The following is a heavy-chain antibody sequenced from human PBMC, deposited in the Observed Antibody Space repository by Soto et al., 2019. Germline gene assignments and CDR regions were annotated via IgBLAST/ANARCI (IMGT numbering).Heavy chain of an antibody. Sequence: EVQRLESGGGLVQPGGSLRFSCVGSGFTFSDHAITWVRQAPGKGLEWVSTLATVGALYADSVKGRFTISRDNSKNTVNLQMTSLRGEDTAIYYCARDLTTHDSWGQGTVVTVSS. V-gene: IGHV3-23*01. J-gene: IGHJ4*02. CDR2: LATVGA. CDR3: ARDLTTHDS. CDR1: GFTFSDHA.